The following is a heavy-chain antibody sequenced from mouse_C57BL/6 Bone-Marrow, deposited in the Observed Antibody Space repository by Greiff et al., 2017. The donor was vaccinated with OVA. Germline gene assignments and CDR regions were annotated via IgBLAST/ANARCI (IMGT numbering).Heavy chain of an antibody. J-gene: IGHJ2*01. D-gene: IGHD2-1*01. CDR3: ARRGGNPYYFDY. CDR2: IDPSDSYT. CDR1: GYTFTSYW. Sequence: VQLQQPGAELVMPGASVKLSCKASGYTFTSYWMHWVKQKPGQGLEWIGEIDPSDSYTNYNQKFKGKATLTVDKSSSTAYMQHSSQTSEDSAVYYRARRGGNPYYFDYWGKGTTHAVSS. V-gene: IGHV1-69*01.